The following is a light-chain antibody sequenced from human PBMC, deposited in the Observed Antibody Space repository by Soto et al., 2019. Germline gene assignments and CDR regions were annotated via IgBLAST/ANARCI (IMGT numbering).Light chain of an antibody. V-gene: IGLV2-11*01. CDR2: DVS. J-gene: IGLJ1*01. Sequence: QSALTQPRSVSGSPGQSVTISCTGTSSDVGGYNYVSWYQQHPGKAPKLMIYDVSKRPSGVPDRFSGSKSGNTASLTISGLQAEDEADYFCGSYAGSYTYVFGAGTKVTV. CDR1: SSDVGGYNY. CDR3: GSYAGSYTYV.